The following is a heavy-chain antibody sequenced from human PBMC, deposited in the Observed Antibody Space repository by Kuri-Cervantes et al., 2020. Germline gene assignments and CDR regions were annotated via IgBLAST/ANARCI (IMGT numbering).Heavy chain of an antibody. CDR2: IRGSGATT. Sequence: GESLKISCAASGFTFDDYTMHWVRQAPGKGLEWVSAIRGSGATTYYADSVKGRFTVSRDNSKNTLYLRMNSLRAEDTAVYYCARPLNGVGGAFDIWGQGTMVTVSS. V-gene: IGHV3-23*01. J-gene: IGHJ3*02. D-gene: IGHD3-16*01. CDR1: GFTFDDYT. CDR3: ARPLNGVGGAFDI.